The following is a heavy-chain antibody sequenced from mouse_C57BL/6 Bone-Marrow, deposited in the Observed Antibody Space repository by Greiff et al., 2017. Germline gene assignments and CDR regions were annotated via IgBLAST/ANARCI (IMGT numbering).Heavy chain of an antibody. Sequence: DVHLVESGAELVRPGASVKLSCTASGFNIKDDYMHWVKQRPEQGLAWIGWIDPENGDTEYASKFQGKATITADPSSNTAYLQLSSLTSEDTADYYCTSIPHYYGSSYNFDYWGQGTTLTVSS. D-gene: IGHD1-1*01. J-gene: IGHJ2*01. V-gene: IGHV14-4*01. CDR3: TSIPHYYGSSYNFDY. CDR1: GFNIKDDY. CDR2: IDPENGDT.